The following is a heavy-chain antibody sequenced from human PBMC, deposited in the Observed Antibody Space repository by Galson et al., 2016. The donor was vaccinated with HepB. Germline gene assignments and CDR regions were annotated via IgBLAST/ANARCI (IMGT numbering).Heavy chain of an antibody. Sequence: TLSLTCTVSGGSIRSTYHWSWIRHRPGKGLEWIGYIYSKGSTYYNPSFKSRPTISIDTSKNQFSLNLTSVTAADTAFYYCARGDYGMDVWGQGTTVTVSS. CDR1: GGSIRSTYH. V-gene: IGHV4-31*03. CDR3: ARGDYGMDV. CDR2: IYSKGST. J-gene: IGHJ6*02.